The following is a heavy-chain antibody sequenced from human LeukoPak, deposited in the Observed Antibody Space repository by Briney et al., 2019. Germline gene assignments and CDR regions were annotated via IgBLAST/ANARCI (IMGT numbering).Heavy chain of an antibody. Sequence: ASVKVSCKASGYTFTGYYMHWVRQAPGQGLEWMGWINPNSGGTNYAQKFQGRVTMTRDTSISTAYMELSRLRSDDTAVYYCAGGIVVVPAAPFDPWGQGTLVTVSS. CDR1: GYTFTGYY. CDR2: INPNSGGT. J-gene: IGHJ5*02. D-gene: IGHD2-2*01. V-gene: IGHV1-2*02. CDR3: AGGIVVVPAAPFDP.